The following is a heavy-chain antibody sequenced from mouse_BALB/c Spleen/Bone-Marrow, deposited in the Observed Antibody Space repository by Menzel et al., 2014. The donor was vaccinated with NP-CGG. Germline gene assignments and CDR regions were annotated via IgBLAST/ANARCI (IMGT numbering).Heavy chain of an antibody. Sequence: EVQLQQSGGGLVQPGGSLKLSCAASGFDSSRYWMSWVRQAPGKGLQWIGEINPESNTINYTPSLKEKFIISRDNAKNTLYLQMSKVRSEDTALYCCARLGYYGWFAYWGQGTLVTVSA. V-gene: IGHV4-1*02. CDR1: GFDSSRYW. CDR3: ARLGYYGWFAY. D-gene: IGHD2-3*01. J-gene: IGHJ3*01. CDR2: INPESNTI.